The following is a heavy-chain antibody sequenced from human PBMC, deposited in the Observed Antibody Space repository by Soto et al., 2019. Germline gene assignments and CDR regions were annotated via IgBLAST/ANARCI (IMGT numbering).Heavy chain of an antibody. D-gene: IGHD1-26*01. V-gene: IGHV2-5*02. CDR3: AHRLTWDAFDI. Sequence: QITLKESGPTLVKRTQTLTLTCTFSGFSLSDNGVGVGWIRQPPGKALEWLALIYWDDEKIYNPSMKTRLTITKDTSKNQVHLTMTNMDPVDTATYYCAHRLTWDAFDIWGQGTMVTVSS. J-gene: IGHJ3*02. CDR1: GFSLSDNGVG. CDR2: IYWDDEK.